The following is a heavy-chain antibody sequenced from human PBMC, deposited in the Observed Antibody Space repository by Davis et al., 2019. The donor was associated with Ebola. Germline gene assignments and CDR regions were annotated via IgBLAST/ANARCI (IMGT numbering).Heavy chain of an antibody. V-gene: IGHV1-69*13. J-gene: IGHJ4*02. CDR2: IIPIFGTA. D-gene: IGHD3-22*01. Sequence: AASVKVSCKASGYTFTSYDISWVRQAPGQGLEWMGGIIPIFGTANYAQKFQGRVTITADESTSTAYMELSSLRSEDTAVYYCAREFGLDSSAPFDYWGQGTLVTVSS. CDR1: GYTFTSYD. CDR3: AREFGLDSSAPFDY.